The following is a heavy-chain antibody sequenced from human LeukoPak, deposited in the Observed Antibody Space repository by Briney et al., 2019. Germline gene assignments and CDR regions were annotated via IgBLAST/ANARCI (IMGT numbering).Heavy chain of an antibody. Sequence: LSLTCTVSGGSISSYYWSWIRQPPGKGLEWVSYISSSGSTIYYADSVKGRFTISRDNAKKSPYLQMNRLRAEDTAVYYCASCAPFGELLTHFDHWGQGTLVTVSS. CDR2: ISSSGSTI. CDR3: ASCAPFGELLTHFDH. CDR1: GGSISSYY. J-gene: IGHJ4*02. V-gene: IGHV3-11*01. D-gene: IGHD3-10*01.